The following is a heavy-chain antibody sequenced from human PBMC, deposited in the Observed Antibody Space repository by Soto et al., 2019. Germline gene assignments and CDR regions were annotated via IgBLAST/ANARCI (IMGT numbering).Heavy chain of an antibody. J-gene: IGHJ6*02. Sequence: QVQLQQWGAGLLKPSETLSLNCAVYGGSFYWTWIRQPPGKGLEWIGEIRHSGSTNYNPSLKSRVSISIDRSKSQVSLTGYSVTAADTAVYYCARGGGDYDYAVDVWGQGTTVTVSS. CDR1: GGSFY. CDR3: ARGGGDYDYAVDV. V-gene: IGHV4-34*01. D-gene: IGHD4-17*01. CDR2: IRHSGST.